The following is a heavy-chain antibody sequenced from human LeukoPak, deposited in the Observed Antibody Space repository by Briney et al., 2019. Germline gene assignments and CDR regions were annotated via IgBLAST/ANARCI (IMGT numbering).Heavy chain of an antibody. CDR3: ARAGRFLEWLSHFDY. CDR2: INPNSGGT. J-gene: IGHJ4*02. CDR1: GYTFTGYY. Sequence: ASVKVSCKASGYTFTGYYMHWVRQAPGQGLEWMGWINPNSGGTNYAQKFQGRVTMTRDTSISTACMELSRLRSDDTAVYYCARAGRFLEWLSHFDYWGQGTLVTVSS. D-gene: IGHD3-3*01. V-gene: IGHV1-2*02.